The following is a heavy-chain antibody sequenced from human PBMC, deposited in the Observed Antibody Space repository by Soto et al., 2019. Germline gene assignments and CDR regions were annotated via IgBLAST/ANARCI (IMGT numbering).Heavy chain of an antibody. CDR3: ARSLGLEYYYGMDV. Sequence: QVQLVQSGAEVKKPGSSVMVSCKASGGTFSTYALSWVRQAPGQGLEWMGGIIPIFGTASYAQKFQGRGPMTAQESTSTAYLERRSLTSYDTAVYYCARSLGLEYYYGMDVWGQGTTVTVSS. CDR1: GGTFSTYA. V-gene: IGHV1-69*12. J-gene: IGHJ6*02. D-gene: IGHD1-1*01. CDR2: IIPIFGTA.